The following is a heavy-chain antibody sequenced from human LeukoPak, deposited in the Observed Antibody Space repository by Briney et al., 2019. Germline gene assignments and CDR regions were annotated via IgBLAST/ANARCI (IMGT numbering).Heavy chain of an antibody. CDR3: ARDLTYDFWSGYFSPSDYYYGMDV. V-gene: IGHV1-18*01. D-gene: IGHD3-3*01. J-gene: IGHJ6*02. CDR1: GYTFTSYG. CDR2: ISAYNGNT. Sequence: ASVKVSCKASGYTFTSYGISWVRQAPGQGLEWMGWISAYNGNTNYAQMLQGRVTMTTDTSTSTAYMELRSLRSDDTAVYYCARDLTYDFWSGYFSPSDYYYGMDVWGQGTTVTVSS.